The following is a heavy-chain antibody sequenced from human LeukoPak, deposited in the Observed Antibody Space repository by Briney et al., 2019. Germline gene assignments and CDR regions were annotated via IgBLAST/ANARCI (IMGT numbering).Heavy chain of an antibody. V-gene: IGHV3-30*18. CDR1: GFTFNNYG. Sequence: GKSLRLSCAASGFTFNNYGMHWIRQAPGKGLEWVAVISYDGRNKHYPDSVKGRFTISRDISTDTLWLQMDSLRTEDTAVYYCAKGPLRGTAAAIDYWGQGTLVTVSS. D-gene: IGHD2-2*01. J-gene: IGHJ4*02. CDR2: ISYDGRNK. CDR3: AKGPLRGTAAAIDY.